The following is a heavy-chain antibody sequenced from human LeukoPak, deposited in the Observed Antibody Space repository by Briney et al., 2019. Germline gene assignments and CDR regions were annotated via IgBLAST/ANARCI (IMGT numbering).Heavy chain of an antibody. Sequence: PSETLSLTCTVSGDSISSGSYYWSWIRQPAGRGLEWIGRIYTSGSTNYNPSLKSRVTISVDTSKNQFSLKLSSVTAADTAVYYCARGSVGGAFDIWGQGTMVTVSS. J-gene: IGHJ3*02. D-gene: IGHD6-19*01. CDR1: GDSISSGSYY. CDR3: ARGSVGGAFDI. V-gene: IGHV4-61*02. CDR2: IYTSGST.